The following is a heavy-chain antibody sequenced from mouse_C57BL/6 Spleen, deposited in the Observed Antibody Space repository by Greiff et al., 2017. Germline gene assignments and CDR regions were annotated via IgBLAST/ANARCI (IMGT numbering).Heavy chain of an antibody. V-gene: IGHV1-9*01. J-gene: IGHJ2*01. D-gene: IGHD3-2*02. Sequence: VQLQQSGAELMKPGASVKLSCKATGYTFTGYWIEWVKQRPGHGLEWIGEILPGSVSTNYNEKFKGKATFTADTSSNTAYMQLSSLTTEDSAIYYCARETAQALFDYWGQGTTLTVSS. CDR2: ILPGSVST. CDR1: GYTFTGYW. CDR3: ARETAQALFDY.